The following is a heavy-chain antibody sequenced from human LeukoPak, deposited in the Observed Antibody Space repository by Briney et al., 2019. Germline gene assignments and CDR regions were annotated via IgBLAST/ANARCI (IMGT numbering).Heavy chain of an antibody. CDR3: ARELKGTGSSWLVDY. CDR1: GFTFSSYA. V-gene: IGHV3-7*01. J-gene: IGHJ4*02. Sequence: PGGSLRLSCAASGFTFSSYAMTWVRQAPGKGLEWVANIKQDGSEKYYVDSVKGRFTISRDNAKNSLYLQMNSLRAEDTAVYYCARELKGTGSSWLVDYWGQGTLVTVSS. D-gene: IGHD6-13*01. CDR2: IKQDGSEK.